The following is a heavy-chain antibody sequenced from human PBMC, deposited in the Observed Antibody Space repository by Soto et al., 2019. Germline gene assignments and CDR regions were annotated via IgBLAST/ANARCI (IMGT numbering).Heavy chain of an antibody. CDR1: GYTFTRYG. Sequence: GASVKVSCKASGYTFTRYGINWVRQAPGQGLEWMGWIHPNSGSTNYAQKFQGWVTMTTDTSISTAYMELSRLRSDDTAVYYCARAVWRLSSSWLLRAYYFDYWGQGTLVTVSS. CDR3: ARAVWRLSSSWLLRAYYFDY. CDR2: IHPNSGST. D-gene: IGHD6-13*01. J-gene: IGHJ4*02. V-gene: IGHV1-2*04.